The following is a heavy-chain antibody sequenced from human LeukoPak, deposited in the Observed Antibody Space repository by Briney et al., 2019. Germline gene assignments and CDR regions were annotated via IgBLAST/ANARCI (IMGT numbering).Heavy chain of an antibody. CDR1: GGSFSGYY. Sequence: PSETLSLTCAVYGGSFSGYYWSWLRQPPGKGLEWIGEINHSGSTNYNPSLKSRVTISVDTSKNQFSLKLSSVTAADTAVYYCARSYSSGWYRRNWFDPWGQGTLVTVSS. V-gene: IGHV4-34*01. CDR3: ARSYSSGWYRRNWFDP. D-gene: IGHD6-19*01. J-gene: IGHJ5*02. CDR2: INHSGST.